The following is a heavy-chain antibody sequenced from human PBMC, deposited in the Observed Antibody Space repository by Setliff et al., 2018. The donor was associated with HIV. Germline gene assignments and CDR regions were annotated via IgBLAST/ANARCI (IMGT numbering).Heavy chain of an antibody. Sequence: SETLSLTCTVSGGSISSSSYYWGWIRQPPGKGLEWIGSIYSSGSTYYNPSLKSRVTISVDRSRNHFSLRLSAVTAADTAVYYCARELDNSDNSDPFDVWGQGTMVTVSS. J-gene: IGHJ3*01. D-gene: IGHD4-4*01. CDR1: GGSISSSSYY. V-gene: IGHV4-39*02. CDR3: ARELDNSDNSDPFDV. CDR2: IYSSGST.